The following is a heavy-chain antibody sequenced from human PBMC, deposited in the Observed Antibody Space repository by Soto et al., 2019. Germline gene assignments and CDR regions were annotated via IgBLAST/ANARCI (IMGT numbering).Heavy chain of an antibody. Sequence: GESLKISCKGSGYSFTNYWIGWVRQMPGKGPEWMGIINPHDSDVRYSPSFQGQVTISADKAISTVYLRWNSLKASDTAMYFCTRQMIQPQMRYNMDVWGQGTTVTVSS. CDR1: GYSFTNYW. J-gene: IGHJ6*02. D-gene: IGHD1-1*01. V-gene: IGHV5-51*01. CDR3: TRQMIQPQMRYNMDV. CDR2: INPHDSDV.